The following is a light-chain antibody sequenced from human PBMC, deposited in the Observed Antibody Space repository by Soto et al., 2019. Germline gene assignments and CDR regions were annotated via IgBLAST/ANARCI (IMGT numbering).Light chain of an antibody. Sequence: QSALTQPPSASGTPGQRVTISCSGSNSNIGTYTVNWYQQLPGTAPKLLIYNNNERPSGVPDRFSGSKSGTSASLAISGLQSEDEADYYCAAWGDSLTGRVFGGGTQLTVL. CDR1: NSNIGTYT. CDR2: NNN. CDR3: AAWGDSLTGRV. J-gene: IGLJ3*02. V-gene: IGLV1-44*01.